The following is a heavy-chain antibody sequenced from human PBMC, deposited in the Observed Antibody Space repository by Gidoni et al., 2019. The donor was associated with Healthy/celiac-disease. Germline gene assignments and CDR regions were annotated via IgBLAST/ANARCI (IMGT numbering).Heavy chain of an antibody. D-gene: IGHD5-12*01. J-gene: IGHJ4*02. V-gene: IGHV3-13*01. Sequence: EVQLVESGGGLVQPGGSLRLSCAATGFPFRSYDRHWVRQATGKGLEWVADIGTAGDTYYPGSVKGRYTISRENAKNSLYLQRNSLRAGDTAVYYCARGGERDGYNYLNFDYWGQGTLVAVSS. CDR1: GFPFRSYD. CDR3: ARGGERDGYNYLNFDY. CDR2: IGTAGDT.